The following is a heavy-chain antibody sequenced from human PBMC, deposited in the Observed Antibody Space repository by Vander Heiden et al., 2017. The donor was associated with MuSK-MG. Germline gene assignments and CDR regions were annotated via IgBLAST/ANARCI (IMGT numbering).Heavy chain of an antibody. V-gene: IGHV2-5*02. CDR2: IYWDDDK. Sequence: QITLKESGPTLVKPTQTLTLTCTFSGFSLSTSGVGVGWIRQPPGKALEWLALIYWDDDKRYSPSLKSRLTITKDTPKNQVVLTMTNMDPVDTATYYGAHRYTGYYDYIEPFDIWGQGTMVTVSS. CDR1: GFSLSTSGVG. J-gene: IGHJ3*02. D-gene: IGHD3-16*01. CDR3: AHRYTGYYDYIEPFDI.